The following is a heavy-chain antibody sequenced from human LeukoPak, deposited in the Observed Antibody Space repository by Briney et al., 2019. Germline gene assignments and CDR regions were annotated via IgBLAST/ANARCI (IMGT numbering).Heavy chain of an antibody. D-gene: IGHD5-18*01. CDR1: GGSISSYY. V-gene: IGHV4-59*01. Sequence: SETLSLTCTVSGGSISSYYWSWIRQPPGKGLEWIGYIYYSGSTNYNPSLKSRVTISVDTSKNQFSLKLSSVTAADTAVYYCARDGYSYGLNYWGQGTLVTVSS. CDR2: IYYSGST. CDR3: ARDGYSYGLNY. J-gene: IGHJ4*02.